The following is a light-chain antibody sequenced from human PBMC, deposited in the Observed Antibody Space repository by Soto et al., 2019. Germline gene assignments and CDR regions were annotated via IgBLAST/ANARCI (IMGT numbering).Light chain of an antibody. V-gene: IGLV2-8*01. CDR1: SSDVGAYTY. Sequence: QSALTQPPSASGSPGQSVTISCTGTSSDVGAYTYVSWYQQHPGRAPKLIIFEVNKRPSGVPDRFSGSKSGNTASLTVSGLQTEDEADYSCNSYAGNNNFVFGGGTKLTVL. CDR3: NSYAGNNNFV. CDR2: EVN. J-gene: IGLJ1*01.